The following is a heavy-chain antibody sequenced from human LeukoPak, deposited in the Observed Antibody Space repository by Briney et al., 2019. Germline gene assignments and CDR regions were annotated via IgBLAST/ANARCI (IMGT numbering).Heavy chain of an antibody. Sequence: PSETLSLTCTVSGGSIISYYWSWIRQPAGMGLEWIGRIYTSGSTNYNPSLKSRVTISLDKSKNQFSLKLSSVTAADTAVYYCAREGQQLRAFEICGQGTMVTVSS. CDR1: GGSIISYY. CDR2: IYTSGST. D-gene: IGHD6-13*01. CDR3: AREGQQLRAFEI. V-gene: IGHV4-4*07. J-gene: IGHJ3*02.